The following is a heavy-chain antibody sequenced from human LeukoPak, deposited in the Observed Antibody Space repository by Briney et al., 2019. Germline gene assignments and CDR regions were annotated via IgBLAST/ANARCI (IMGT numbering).Heavy chain of an antibody. CDR2: IGTASDT. D-gene: IGHD3-10*01. CDR3: ARGNYYGSGSRYNWFDP. CDR1: GFTFSSYD. Sequence: GGSLRLSCAASGFTFSSYDMHWVRQATGKGLEWVSAIGTASDTYYPGSAKGRFTISRENAKNPLYLQMNSLRAGDTAVYYCARGNYYGSGSRYNWFDPWGQGTLVTVSS. J-gene: IGHJ5*02. V-gene: IGHV3-13*01.